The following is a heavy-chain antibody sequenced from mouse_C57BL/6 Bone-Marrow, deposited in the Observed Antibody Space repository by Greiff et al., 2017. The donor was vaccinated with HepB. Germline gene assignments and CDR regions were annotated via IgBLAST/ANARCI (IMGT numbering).Heavy chain of an antibody. V-gene: IGHV14-4*01. J-gene: IGHJ3*01. CDR3: AAGAWFAY. CDR2: IDPENGAT. Sequence: VQLQQSGAELVRPGASVKLSCTASGFNIKDDYMHWVKQRPEQGLEWIGWIDPENGATEYASKFQGKATITADTSSNTAYLQFSSLTSEDSAIYYCAAGAWFAYWGQGTMDAVSA. CDR1: GFNIKDDY.